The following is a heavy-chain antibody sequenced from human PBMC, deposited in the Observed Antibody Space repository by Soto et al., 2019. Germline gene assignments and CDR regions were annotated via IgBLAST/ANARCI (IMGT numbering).Heavy chain of an antibody. Sequence: VKVSCKASGYTFTSYYMHWVRQAPGQGLEWMGIINPSGGSTSYAQKFQGRVTMTRDTSTSTVYMELSSLRSEDTAVYYCARGGITMVRGVIITGPLGMDVWGQGTTVTVSS. D-gene: IGHD3-10*01. CDR3: ARGGITMVRGVIITGPLGMDV. J-gene: IGHJ6*02. CDR2: INPSGGST. V-gene: IGHV1-46*01. CDR1: GYTFTSYY.